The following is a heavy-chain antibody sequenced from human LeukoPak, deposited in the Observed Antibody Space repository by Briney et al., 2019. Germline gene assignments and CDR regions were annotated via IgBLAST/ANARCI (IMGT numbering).Heavy chain of an antibody. D-gene: IGHD3-9*01. V-gene: IGHV4-34*01. CDR2: INHSGST. J-gene: IGHJ3*02. Sequence: PSETLSLTCTVSGGSISSYYWSWIRQPPGKGLEWIGEINHSGSTNYNPSLKSRVTISVDTSKNQFSLKLSSVTAADTAVYYCARGGVRGPRLRYIPPRVENAFDIWGQGTMVTVSS. CDR3: ARGGVRGPRLRYIPPRVENAFDI. CDR1: GGSISSYY.